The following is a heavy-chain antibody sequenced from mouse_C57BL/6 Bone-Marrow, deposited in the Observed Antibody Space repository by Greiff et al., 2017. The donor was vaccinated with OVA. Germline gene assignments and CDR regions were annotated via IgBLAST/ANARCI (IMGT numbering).Heavy chain of an antibody. Sequence: EVMLVESGGGLVKPGGSLKLSCAASGFTFSDYGMHWVRQAPEKGLEWVAYISSGSSTIYYADTVKGRFTISRDNAKNTLFLQMTSLRSEDTAMYYCARPLRGAPLAYWGQGTLVTVSA. CDR2: ISSGSSTI. J-gene: IGHJ3*01. D-gene: IGHD3-1*01. CDR3: ARPLRGAPLAY. CDR1: GFTFSDYG. V-gene: IGHV5-17*01.